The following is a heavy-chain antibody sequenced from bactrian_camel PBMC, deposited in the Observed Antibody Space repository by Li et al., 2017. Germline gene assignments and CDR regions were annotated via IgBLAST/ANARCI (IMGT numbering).Heavy chain of an antibody. Sequence: HVQLVESGGGSVQTGGSLRLSCETSGDTYSLRCMGWSRQAPGKEREGVAQIDRDGRTKYADAVKGRFTISKDRDANLYLEMHSLKPEDTAMYYCVQDLYCGGVGTVAKADNPRGRGTQVTVS. D-gene: IGHD2*01. V-gene: IGHV3S53*01. CDR1: GDTYSLRC. J-gene: IGHJ4*01. CDR2: IDRDGRT.